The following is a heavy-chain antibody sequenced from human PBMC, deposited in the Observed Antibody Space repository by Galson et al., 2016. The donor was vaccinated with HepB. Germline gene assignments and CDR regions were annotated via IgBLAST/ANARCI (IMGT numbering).Heavy chain of an antibody. D-gene: IGHD2-15*01. Sequence: SLRLSCAASGFSFSSYSMNWVRQAPGKGLEWVSSISDTSDYNYHADSLKGRFTISRDNTKNLAFLQMDSLRAEDTAVYYCARNLFSGAGYSVDYWGQGTLVTVSS. CDR2: ISDTSDYN. CDR1: GFSFSSYS. J-gene: IGHJ4*02. CDR3: ARNLFSGAGYSVDY. V-gene: IGHV3-21*01.